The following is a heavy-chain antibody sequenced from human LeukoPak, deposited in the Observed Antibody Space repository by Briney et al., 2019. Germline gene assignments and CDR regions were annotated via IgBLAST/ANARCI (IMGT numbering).Heavy chain of an antibody. CDR1: GFTFSSHW. CDR2: INGDGAST. V-gene: IGHV3-74*01. D-gene: IGHD3-16*01. CDR3: ARGAYAWQDY. Sequence: GGSLRLSCAASGFTFSSHWMHWVRQAPGKGLVWVSRINGDGASTAYADSVRGRFTISRDNAKNTLYLQMNSLRADDTAVYYCARGAYAWQDYWGQGTLVTVSS. J-gene: IGHJ4*02.